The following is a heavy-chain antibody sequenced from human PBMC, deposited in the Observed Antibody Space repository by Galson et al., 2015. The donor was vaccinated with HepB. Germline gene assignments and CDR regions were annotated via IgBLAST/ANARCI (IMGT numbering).Heavy chain of an antibody. CDR3: ARDQARLGELPRTYYFDY. D-gene: IGHD3-16*01. Sequence: SLRLSCAASGFTFSSYAMHWVRQAPGKGLEWVAVAVISYDGSNKYYADSVKGRFTFSRDNSKNTLYLQMNSLRAEDTAVYYCARDQARLGELPRTYYFDYWGQGTLVTVSS. CDR2: ISYDGSNK. V-gene: IGHV3-30*04. CDR1: GFTFSSYA. J-gene: IGHJ4*02.